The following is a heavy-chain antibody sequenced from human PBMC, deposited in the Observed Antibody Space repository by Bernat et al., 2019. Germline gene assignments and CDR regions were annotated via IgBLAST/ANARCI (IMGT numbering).Heavy chain of an antibody. J-gene: IGHJ4*02. CDR2: IKQDGSEK. D-gene: IGHD3-10*01. CDR3: TTNYYGSGSYSGDFDY. Sequence: EVQLLESGGGLVQPGGSLRLSCAASGFTFSSYAMSWVRQAPGKGLEWVANIKQDGSEKYYVDSVKGRFTISRDNAKNSLYLQMNSLKTEDTAVYYCTTNYYGSGSYSGDFDYWGQGTLVTVSS. CDR1: GFTFSSYA. V-gene: IGHV3-7*05.